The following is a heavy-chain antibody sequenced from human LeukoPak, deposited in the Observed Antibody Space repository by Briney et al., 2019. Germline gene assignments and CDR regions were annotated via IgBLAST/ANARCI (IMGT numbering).Heavy chain of an antibody. Sequence: GGSLRLSCAASGFTFDDYAMHWVRQAPGKGLEWVSGISASGGSAYYADSVKGRFTISRDNSKNTVHLQMNSLRAEDTAVYYCARPQGGSSSWNDYWGQGTLVTVSS. V-gene: IGHV3-23*01. CDR1: GFTFDDYA. D-gene: IGHD6-13*01. CDR2: ISASGGSA. J-gene: IGHJ4*02. CDR3: ARPQGGSSSWNDY.